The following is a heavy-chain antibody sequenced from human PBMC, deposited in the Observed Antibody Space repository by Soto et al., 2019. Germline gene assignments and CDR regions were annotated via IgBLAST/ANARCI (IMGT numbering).Heavy chain of an antibody. V-gene: IGHV3-30-3*01. Sequence: QVQLEESGGGVVQPGRSLRLSCAAGGFTFSSYAMHWVRQAPGKGLEWVAVISYDGSNKYYADSVKGRFTLSRDNSKNTLYLQMNSLRAEDTAGYYCARVGGYYVYYYYGMDVWGQGTTVTVS. J-gene: IGHJ6*02. D-gene: IGHD3-22*01. CDR1: GFTFSSYA. CDR3: ARVGGYYVYYYYGMDV. CDR2: ISYDGSNK.